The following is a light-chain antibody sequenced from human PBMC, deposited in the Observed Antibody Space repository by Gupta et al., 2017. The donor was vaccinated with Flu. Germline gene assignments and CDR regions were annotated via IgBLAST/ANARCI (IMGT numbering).Light chain of an antibody. CDR3: QQRSALPMYT. CDR1: QSVNIY. Sequence: EIVLTQSPATLSLSPGDRAILSCRASQSVNIYLAWYQQKPGQPPRLLMFDASKRAAGIPDRFSGSGYGTDFTLTISTREPEDFAVYYCQQRSALPMYTFGQGTKLE. CDR2: DAS. J-gene: IGKJ2*01. V-gene: IGKV3-11*01.